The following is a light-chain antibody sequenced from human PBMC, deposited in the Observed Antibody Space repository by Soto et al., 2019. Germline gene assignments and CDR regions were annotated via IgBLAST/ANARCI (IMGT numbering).Light chain of an antibody. CDR2: DAS. J-gene: IGKJ2*01. Sequence: IQMTQSPSTLSASVGDRVTITCRASESIGRWLAWYQQKPGKAPKSLIYDASNLESGVPARFSGTGSWTDFILTISSLQPYEFATSDCQQYSGYLYTFGQGTKLEIK. CDR1: ESIGRW. V-gene: IGKV1-5*01. CDR3: QQYSGYLYT.